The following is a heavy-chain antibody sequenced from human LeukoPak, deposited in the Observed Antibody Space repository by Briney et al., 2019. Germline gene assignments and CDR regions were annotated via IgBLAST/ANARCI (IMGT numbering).Heavy chain of an antibody. CDR1: GYTFTSYD. D-gene: IGHD2-21*01. CDR3: ARPDCGGDCRLIQY. J-gene: IGHJ1*01. Sequence: ASVKVSCKASGYTFTSYDINWVRQATGQGLEWMGWMNPNSGNTGYAQKFQGRVTITRNTSISTAYMELSRLRYDDTAVYYCARPDCGGDCRLIQYWGQGTLVTVSS. V-gene: IGHV1-8*03. CDR2: MNPNSGNT.